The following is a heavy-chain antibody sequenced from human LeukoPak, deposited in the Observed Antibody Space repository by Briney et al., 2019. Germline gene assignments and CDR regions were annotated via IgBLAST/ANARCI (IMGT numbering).Heavy chain of an antibody. V-gene: IGHV4-59*02. CDR2: IYFSGST. CDR3: AREYYYGSGTRGPHAFDI. Sequence: SETLSLTCTVSGASVSSYYWSWIRQPPGKGLEWIGYIYFSGSTAYNPSLKSRVTISVDTSKNQFSLKLSSVTAADTAVYYCAREYYYGSGTRGPHAFDIWGQGTMVTVSS. D-gene: IGHD3-10*01. J-gene: IGHJ3*02. CDR1: GASVSSYY.